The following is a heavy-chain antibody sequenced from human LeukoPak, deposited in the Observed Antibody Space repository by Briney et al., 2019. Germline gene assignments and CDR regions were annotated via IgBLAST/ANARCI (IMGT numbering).Heavy chain of an antibody. Sequence: GGSLRLSCAVSGFTLSNYGMSWVRRAPGKGLEWVAGISGSGGGTNYADSVKGRFTISRDNPKNTLYLQMNSLRAEDTAVYFCAKRGVVIRVILVGFHKEAYYFDSWGQGALVTVSS. J-gene: IGHJ4*02. CDR1: GFTLSNYG. D-gene: IGHD3-22*01. CDR3: AKRGVVIRVILVGFHKEAYYFDS. CDR2: ISGSGGGT. V-gene: IGHV3-23*01.